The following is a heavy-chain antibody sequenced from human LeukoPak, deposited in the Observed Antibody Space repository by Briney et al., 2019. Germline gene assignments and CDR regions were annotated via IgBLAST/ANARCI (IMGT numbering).Heavy chain of an antibody. CDR1: GLTFSSYA. D-gene: IGHD1-26*01. Sequence: GGSLRLSCAASGLTFSSYAMSWVRQAPGKGLEWVSAISGSGGSTYYADSVKGRFTISRDNSKNTLYLQMNSLRAEDTAVYYCAKDGGISGSYLDYWGQGTLVTVSS. CDR3: AKDGGISGSYLDY. V-gene: IGHV3-23*01. J-gene: IGHJ4*02. CDR2: ISGSGGST.